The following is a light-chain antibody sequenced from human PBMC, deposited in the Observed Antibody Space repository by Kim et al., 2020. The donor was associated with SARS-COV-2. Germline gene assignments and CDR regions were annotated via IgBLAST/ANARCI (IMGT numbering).Light chain of an antibody. CDR1: SLRSYY. Sequence: SSELTQDPAVSVALGQTVRITCQGDSLRSYYASWYQQKPRQAPVLVIYGKDNRTSGIPDRFSGSYSGNTASLTITGARAEDEADFYCKSRDSGDNVVVGGGTQLTVL. CDR2: GKD. CDR3: KSRDSGDNVV. J-gene: IGLJ2*01. V-gene: IGLV3-19*01.